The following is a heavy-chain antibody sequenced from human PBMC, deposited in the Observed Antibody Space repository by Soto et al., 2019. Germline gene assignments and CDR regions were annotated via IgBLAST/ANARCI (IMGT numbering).Heavy chain of an antibody. J-gene: IGHJ5*02. CDR3: ARSGVGAKFYNWLDP. CDR2: IYPGDSDT. Sequence: PGESLKISCKGSGYSFTSYWIGWVRQMPGKGLGWMGIIYPGDSDTRYSPSFQGQVTISADKSISTAYLQWSSLKASDTAMYYCARSGVGAKFYNWLDPWAQGTLVTVSS. CDR1: GYSFTSYW. V-gene: IGHV5-51*01. D-gene: IGHD1-26*01.